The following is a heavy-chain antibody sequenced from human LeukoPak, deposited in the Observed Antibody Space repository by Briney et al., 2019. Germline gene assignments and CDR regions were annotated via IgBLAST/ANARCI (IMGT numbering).Heavy chain of an antibody. CDR2: IYTTGST. CDR1: GGSISSYY. CDR3: AREGPQGRTPNWFDP. J-gene: IGHJ5*02. Sequence: SETLSLTCTVSGGSISSYYWSWIRQPAGKGLEWIGRIYTTGSTNYNPSLKSRVTMSVDTSKKQFSLKLNSVTAADTAVYYCAREGPQGRTPNWFDPWGQGTLVTVSS. D-gene: IGHD2-15*01. V-gene: IGHV4-4*07.